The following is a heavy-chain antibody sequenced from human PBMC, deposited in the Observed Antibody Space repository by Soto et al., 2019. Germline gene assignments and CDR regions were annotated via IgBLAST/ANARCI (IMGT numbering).Heavy chain of an antibody. CDR1: GGTFSNYP. V-gene: IGHV1-69*13. J-gene: IGHJ2*01. Sequence: GASVKVSCKASGGTFSNYPISWVRQAPGQGLEWMGGIIPIFGTTNYAQKFQGRVTITADESTSTAYMELSSLRSEDTAVFYCARGNHRWLQLWYFDLWGRATLVTVS. D-gene: IGHD5-12*01. CDR2: IIPIFGTT. CDR3: ARGNHRWLQLWYFDL.